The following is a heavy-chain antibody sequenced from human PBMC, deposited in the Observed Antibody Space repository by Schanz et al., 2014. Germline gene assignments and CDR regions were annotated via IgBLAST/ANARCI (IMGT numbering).Heavy chain of an antibody. Sequence: EGQLAESGGGLIQPGGSLRLSCTASGFAFSSYSMNWVRQAPGKGLEWVSGISGGGGTRNYADSVKGRFTISRDNSKNTLYLQMNSLRAEDTAVYYCAKQIHYDILTVTRNWGQGTLVTVSS. J-gene: IGHJ4*02. CDR1: GFAFSSYS. V-gene: IGHV3-23*04. CDR3: AKQIHYDILTVTRN. D-gene: IGHD3-9*01. CDR2: ISGGGGTR.